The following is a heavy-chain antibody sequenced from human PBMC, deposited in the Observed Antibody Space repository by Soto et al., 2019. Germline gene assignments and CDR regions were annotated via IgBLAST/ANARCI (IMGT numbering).Heavy chain of an antibody. CDR1: GFTFSSYG. CDR3: IWFWELWGACDI. D-gene: IGHD3-10*01. V-gene: IGHV3-30*03. Sequence: QVQLVESGGGVVQPGRSLRLSCAASGFTFSSYGMHWVRQAPGKGLEWVAVISSDGSNTYYADSVKGRFTISRDNSKNTLYLHLNILRAEDTAVYDCIWFWELWGACDIWGQGTMVTVSS. CDR2: ISSDGSNT. J-gene: IGHJ3*02.